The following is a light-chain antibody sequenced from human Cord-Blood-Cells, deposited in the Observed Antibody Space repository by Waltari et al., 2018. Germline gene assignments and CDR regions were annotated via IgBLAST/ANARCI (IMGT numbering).Light chain of an antibody. V-gene: IGLV2-23*01. Sequence: QSALTQPASVSGSPGQSITISCTGTSSDVGRYNLVSWYQQHPGKDPKLMIYEGSKRPSGVSNRFSGSKSGNTASLTISGLQAEDEADYYCCSYAGSSTLVFGGGTKLTVL. CDR3: CSYAGSSTLV. CDR2: EGS. CDR1: SSDVGRYNL. J-gene: IGLJ2*01.